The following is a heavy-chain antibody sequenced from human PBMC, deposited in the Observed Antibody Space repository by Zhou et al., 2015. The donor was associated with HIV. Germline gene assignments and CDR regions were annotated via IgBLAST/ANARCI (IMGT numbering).Heavy chain of an antibody. CDR3: AKEGYYDSSGSSAEYFQH. CDR1: GFTFSSYG. Sequence: QVQLVESGGGVVQPGRSLRLSCAASGFTFSSYGTHWVRQAPGKGLEWVAVISYDGSNKYYADSVKGRFTISRDNSKNTLYLQMNSLRAEDTAVYYCAKEGYYDSSGSSAEYFQHWGQGTLVTVSS. V-gene: IGHV3-30*18. CDR2: ISYDGSNK. D-gene: IGHD3-22*01. J-gene: IGHJ1*01.